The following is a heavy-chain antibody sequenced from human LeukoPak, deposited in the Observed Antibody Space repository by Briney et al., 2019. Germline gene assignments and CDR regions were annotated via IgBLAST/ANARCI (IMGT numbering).Heavy chain of an antibody. CDR3: ARGRKVVVVPAEPNRYYYGMDV. J-gene: IGHJ6*02. CDR1: GGSFSGYY. CDR2: INHSGTT. Sequence: SETLSLTCAVYGGSFSGYYWSWIRQPPGKGREGSGEINHSGTTHYNPSLKSRVTISVDTSKNQFSLKLSSVTAADTAVYYCARGRKVVVVPAEPNRYYYGMDVWGQGTTVTVSS. D-gene: IGHD2-2*01. V-gene: IGHV4-34*01.